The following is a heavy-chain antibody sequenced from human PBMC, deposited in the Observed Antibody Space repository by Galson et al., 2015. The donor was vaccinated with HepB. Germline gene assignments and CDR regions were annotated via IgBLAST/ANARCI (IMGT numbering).Heavy chain of an antibody. J-gene: IGHJ6*02. CDR1: GFTFSSYW. CDR2: INSDGSST. CDR3: ARDQGQQLVRRYYYYGMDV. D-gene: IGHD6-13*01. V-gene: IGHV3-74*01. Sequence: SLRLSCAASGFTFSSYWMHWVRQAPGKGLVWVSRINSDGSSTSYADSVKGRFTISRDNAKNTLYLQMNSLRAEDTAVYYCARDQGQQLVRRYYYYGMDVWGQGTTVTVSS.